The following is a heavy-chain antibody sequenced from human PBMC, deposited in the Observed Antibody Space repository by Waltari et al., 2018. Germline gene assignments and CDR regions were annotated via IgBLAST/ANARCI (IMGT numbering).Heavy chain of an antibody. CDR3: ARGPSPRRMVRGVRPYYFDY. Sequence: QVQLVQSGAEVKKPGASVKVSCKASGYTFTSYDINWVRQATGQGLEWMGWMNPNSGNTGYAQKFQGRVTMTRNTSISTAYMELSSLRSEDTAVYYCARGPSPRRMVRGVRPYYFDYWGQGTLVTVSS. V-gene: IGHV1-8*01. CDR1: GYTFTSYD. CDR2: MNPNSGNT. J-gene: IGHJ4*02. D-gene: IGHD3-10*01.